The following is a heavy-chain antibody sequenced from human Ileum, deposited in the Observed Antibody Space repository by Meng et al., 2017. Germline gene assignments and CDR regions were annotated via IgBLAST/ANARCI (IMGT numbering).Heavy chain of an antibody. V-gene: IGHV4-4*02. Sequence: VGLQGGGPGLVRPSGVLSPTSTLSGGSISSIFYWSWVRQSPGKGLEWIGQIYLAGSPNYNPSLESRVTISVDKSKNQFSLRLTSVTAADTAIFYCVRHGGKYFDSWGQGTLVTVSS. CDR2: IYLAGSP. CDR1: GGSISSIFY. D-gene: IGHD2-15*01. J-gene: IGHJ4*02. CDR3: VRHGGKYFDS.